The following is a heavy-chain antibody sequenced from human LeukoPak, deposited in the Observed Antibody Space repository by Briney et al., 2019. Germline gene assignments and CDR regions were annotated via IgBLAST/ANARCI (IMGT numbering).Heavy chain of an antibody. CDR2: ISWNSGSI. V-gene: IGHV3-9*01. CDR3: ARRSSWYGGGFDP. Sequence: GGSLRLSCAASGFTFDDYAMHWVRQTLEKGLEWVSGISWNSGSIGYADSVKGRFTISRDNAKNSLYLQMNSLRAEDTALYYCARRSSWYGGGFDPWGQGTLVTVSS. J-gene: IGHJ5*02. CDR1: GFTFDDYA. D-gene: IGHD6-13*01.